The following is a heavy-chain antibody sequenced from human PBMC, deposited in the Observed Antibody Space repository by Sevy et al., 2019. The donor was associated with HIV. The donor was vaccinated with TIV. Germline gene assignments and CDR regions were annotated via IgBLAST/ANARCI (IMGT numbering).Heavy chain of an antibody. Sequence: GGSLRLSCTASGFICGDYGMSCVRQAPGKGLEWIAFFKSKIHGGTTENAASVKGRFTISRDDSKNIIYLQMSNLKTEDTGVYYCTRWSGSQSIFDYWGQGTLVTVSS. CDR3: TRWSGSQSIFDY. D-gene: IGHD1-26*01. CDR1: GFICGDYG. J-gene: IGHJ4*02. CDR2: FKSKIHGGTT. V-gene: IGHV3-49*04.